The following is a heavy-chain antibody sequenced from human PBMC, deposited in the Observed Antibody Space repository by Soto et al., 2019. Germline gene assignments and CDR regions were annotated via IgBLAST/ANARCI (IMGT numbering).Heavy chain of an antibody. J-gene: IGHJ6*02. CDR3: ARDQSFDRSYYYGIDV. Sequence: QVQLVQSGAEVKKPGASVKVSCKSSGYPFTHYGITWIRQAPGQGLEWMGWISPFNGNTNYGQTLQGRVTLTTDTSTSTDYMELRSLRSDDTAVYYCARDQSFDRSYYYGIDVWGQGTTVTVSS. CDR1: GYPFTHYG. V-gene: IGHV1-18*01. CDR2: ISPFNGNT. D-gene: IGHD3-10*01.